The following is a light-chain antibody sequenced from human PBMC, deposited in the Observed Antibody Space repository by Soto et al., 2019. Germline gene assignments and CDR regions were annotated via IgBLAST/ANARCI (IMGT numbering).Light chain of an antibody. CDR1: QTVRNNY. CDR2: DAS. V-gene: IGKV3-20*01. J-gene: IGKJ1*01. CDR3: QQYGSSGT. Sequence: EFVLTQSPGTLSLSPGERSTLSCMASQTVRNNYLAWYQQKPGQAPRLLIYDASSRATGIPDRFSGSGSGTDFTLTISRLEPEDFAVYYCQQYGSSGTFGQGTKVDIK.